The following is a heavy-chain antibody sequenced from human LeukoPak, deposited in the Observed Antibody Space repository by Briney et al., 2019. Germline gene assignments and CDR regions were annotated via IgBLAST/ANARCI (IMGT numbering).Heavy chain of an antibody. D-gene: IGHD4/OR15-4a*01. CDR3: AGRAGAYSHPYDY. V-gene: IGHV3-23*01. J-gene: IGHJ4*02. CDR1: GFTLSSYA. Sequence: GGSLRLSCAASGFTLSSYAMSWVRQGPGKGLEWVSAISVSGNTYHADSVKGRFTISRDSSKNTLYLQTNSLRAEDAAVYYCAGRAGAYSHPYDYWGQGTLVTVSS. CDR2: ISVSGNT.